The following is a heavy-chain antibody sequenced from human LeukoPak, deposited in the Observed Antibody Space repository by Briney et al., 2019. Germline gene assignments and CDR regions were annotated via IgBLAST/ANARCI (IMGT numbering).Heavy chain of an antibody. D-gene: IGHD3-16*01. CDR1: GYTFTDYG. CDR2: ISTLNGNA. CDR3: ARALGGEAC. J-gene: IGHJ4*02. Sequence: ASVKVSCKASGYTFTDYGISWVRQAPGQGLEWMGWISTLNGNANYAQKFQDRVTMTTDTSTSTAYMELRSLRSDETAVYYCARALGGEACWGQGTLVTVSS. V-gene: IGHV1-18*01.